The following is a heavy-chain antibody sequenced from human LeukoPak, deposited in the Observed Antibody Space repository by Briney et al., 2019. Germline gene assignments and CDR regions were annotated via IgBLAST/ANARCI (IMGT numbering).Heavy chain of an antibody. V-gene: IGHV4-61*02. D-gene: IGHD3-3*02. Sequence: SQTLSLTCTVSGGSTSSGSYYWSWIRQPAGKGLEWIGRIYTSGSTNYNPSLKSRVTISVDTSKNQFSLKLSSVTAADTAVYYCARDDLSGYFDYWGQGTLVTVSS. CDR1: GGSTSSGSYY. CDR2: IYTSGST. J-gene: IGHJ4*02. CDR3: ARDDLSGYFDY.